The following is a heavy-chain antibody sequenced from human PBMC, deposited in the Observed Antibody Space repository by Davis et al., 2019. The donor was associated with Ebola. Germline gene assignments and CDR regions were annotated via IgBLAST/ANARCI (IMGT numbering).Heavy chain of an antibody. CDR2: ISGSGGTT. D-gene: IGHD3-3*01. CDR3: ARSGLSFGVVKYHYGMDV. J-gene: IGHJ6*04. Sequence: PGGSLRLSCADSVITFSSYAMTWVRQASGKGLEWVSAISGSGGTTYYAGSVKGRFTVSRDNSKKTMYLQMNSLRAEDTAVYYCARSGLSFGVVKYHYGMDVWGKGTTVTVSS. V-gene: IGHV3-23*01. CDR1: VITFSSYA.